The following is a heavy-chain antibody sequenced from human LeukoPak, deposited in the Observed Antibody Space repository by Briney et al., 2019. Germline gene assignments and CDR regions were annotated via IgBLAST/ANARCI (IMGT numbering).Heavy chain of an antibody. CDR3: ARGPSSNWSGLDF. V-gene: IGHV3-74*01. CDR2: ISPTGSTT. J-gene: IGHJ4*02. CDR1: GFSFSGHW. Sequence: GGSLRLSCTASGFSFSGHWMHWARQLPGKGLVWVSRISPTGSTTSYADSVKGRFTVSRDNAKNTLYLQVNNLRAEDTAVYYCARGPSSNWSGLDFWGQGTLLTVSS. D-gene: IGHD6-13*01.